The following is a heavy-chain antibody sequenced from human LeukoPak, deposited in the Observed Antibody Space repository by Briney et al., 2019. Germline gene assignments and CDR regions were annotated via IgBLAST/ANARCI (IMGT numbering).Heavy chain of an antibody. J-gene: IGHJ3*02. CDR2: IYYSGST. Sequence: SETLSLTCTVSGGSMSSYYWSWIRQTPWKGLEWIGYIYYSGSTNYNPSLKSRVTISVDTSKNQFSLKLSSVTAADTAVYYCARDLPTWSAFHIWGQGTMVTVSS. CDR3: ARDLPTWSAFHI. D-gene: IGHD1-1*01. V-gene: IGHV4-59*01. CDR1: GGSMSSYY.